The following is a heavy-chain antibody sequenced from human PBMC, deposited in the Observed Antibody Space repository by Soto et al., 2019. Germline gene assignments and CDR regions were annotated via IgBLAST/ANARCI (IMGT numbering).Heavy chain of an antibody. V-gene: IGHV1-2*02. J-gene: IGHJ5*02. CDR2: INPNSGVT. D-gene: IGHD3-16*02. CDR3: ARDIVSTTGCFDP. CDR1: GYTFTGKY. Sequence: ASVKVSCKASGYTFTGKYLHWVRQATGQGLEWMGWINPNSGVTNYAEKFQGRVTMTRDTSISTAYMDLTRLKSDDTAVYYCARDIVSTTGCFDPWGQGTLVTVSS.